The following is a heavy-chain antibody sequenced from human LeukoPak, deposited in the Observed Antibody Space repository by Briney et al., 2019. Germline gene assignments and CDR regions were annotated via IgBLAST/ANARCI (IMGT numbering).Heavy chain of an antibody. CDR2: FDPEDGET. D-gene: IGHD3-10*01. CDR3: ATLYTMVRGVIRYYFDY. J-gene: IGHJ4*02. V-gene: IGHV1-24*01. CDR1: GYTLTELS. Sequence: ASVKVSCKVSGYTLTELSMHWVRQAPGKGLEWMGGFDPEDGETIYAQKFQGRVTMTEDTSTDTDYMELSSLRSEDTAVYYCATLYTMVRGVIRYYFDYWGQGTLVTVSS.